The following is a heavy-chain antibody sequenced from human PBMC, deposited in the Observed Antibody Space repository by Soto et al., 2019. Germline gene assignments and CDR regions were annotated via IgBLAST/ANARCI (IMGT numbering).Heavy chain of an antibody. D-gene: IGHD3-22*01. CDR3: SRGISYFDSSAYFDY. Sequence: SETLSLTCAVYGGSFSGYYWNWIRQPPGRGLEWIGEINHSGSTNYNPSLKSRVTISVDTSKNQFSLRLTSVTAADTAVYYCSRGISYFDSSAYFDYWGPGTMVTVYS. CDR1: GGSFSGYY. CDR2: INHSGST. V-gene: IGHV4-34*01. J-gene: IGHJ4*02.